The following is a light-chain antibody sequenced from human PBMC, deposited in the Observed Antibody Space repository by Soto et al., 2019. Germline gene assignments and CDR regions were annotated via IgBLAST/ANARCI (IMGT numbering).Light chain of an antibody. CDR1: SRYVGGYNY. Sequence: QSALTQPPSASGSPGQSVTISCTGTSRYVGGYNYVSWYQQYPGRAPKLMIYEVTKRPSGVPDRFSGSKSGNTASLTVSGLQAEDEADYYCSSYAASNNFYFVFGGGTKVTVL. J-gene: IGLJ3*02. V-gene: IGLV2-8*01. CDR2: EVT. CDR3: SSYAASNNFYFV.